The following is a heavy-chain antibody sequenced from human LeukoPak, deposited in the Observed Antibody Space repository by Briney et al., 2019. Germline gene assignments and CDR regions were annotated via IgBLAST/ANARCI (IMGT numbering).Heavy chain of an antibody. CDR3: ARDLLTGASGSYNWFDP. CDR1: GYTFTGYY. V-gene: IGHV1-2*02. CDR2: INPNSGGT. D-gene: IGHD1-26*01. J-gene: IGHJ5*02. Sequence: ASVKVSCKASGYTFTGYYMHWVRQAPGQGLEWMGWINPNSGGTNYAQKFQGRVTMTRDTSISTAYMGLSRLRSDDTAVYYCARDLLTGASGSYNWFDPWGQGTLVTVS.